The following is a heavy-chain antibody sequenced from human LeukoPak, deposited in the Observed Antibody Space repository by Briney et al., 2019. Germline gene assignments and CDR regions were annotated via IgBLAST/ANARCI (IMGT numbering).Heavy chain of an antibody. V-gene: IGHV4-4*07. J-gene: IGHJ6*03. CDR3: ARQGQLVGYYYYYMDV. CDR1: GGSISSYY. D-gene: IGHD6-6*01. CDR2: IYTRGST. Sequence: SETLSLTCTVSGGSISSYYWSWIRQPAGKGLEWIGRIYTRGSTNYNPSLKSRVTMSVDTSKNQFSLKLSSVTAADTAVYYCARQGQLVGYYYYYMDVWGKGTTVTVSS.